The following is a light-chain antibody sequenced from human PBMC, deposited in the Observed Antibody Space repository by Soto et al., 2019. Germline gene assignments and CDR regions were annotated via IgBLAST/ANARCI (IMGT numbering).Light chain of an antibody. J-gene: IGKJ5*01. Sequence: EFVMTQSPATLSVSPGERATLSCRASLSLYSNSLAWYQLKPGQAPRLLIYGASNRATGIPARFSGSGFGTDFTLTISSLEPEDAAVYYCQQRSNWPPITFGQGTRLEIK. CDR1: LSLYSNS. V-gene: IGKV3-11*01. CDR2: GAS. CDR3: QQRSNWPPIT.